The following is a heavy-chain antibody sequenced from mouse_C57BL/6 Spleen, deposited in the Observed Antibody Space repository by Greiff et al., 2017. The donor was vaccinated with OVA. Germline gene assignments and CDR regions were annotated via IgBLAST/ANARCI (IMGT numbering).Heavy chain of an antibody. Sequence: EVKVVESGGGLVKPGGSLKLSCAASGFTFSSYAMSWVRQTPEKRLEWVATISDGGSYTYYPDNVKGRFTISRDNAKNNLYLQMSHLKSEDTAMYYFARDRGGSSPFAYWGQGTLVTVSA. V-gene: IGHV5-4*01. CDR3: ARDRGGSSPFAY. J-gene: IGHJ3*01. CDR1: GFTFSSYA. CDR2: ISDGGSYT. D-gene: IGHD1-1*01.